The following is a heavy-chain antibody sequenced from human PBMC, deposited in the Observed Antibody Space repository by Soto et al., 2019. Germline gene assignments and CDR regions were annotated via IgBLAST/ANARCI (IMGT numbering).Heavy chain of an antibody. J-gene: IGHJ4*02. Sequence: QVQLVQSGAEVKKPGASVKVSCKASGYTFTSYDINWVRQATGQGLEWMGWMNLNSGNTGYAQKFQCRVTMTTNTSISTAYMELSSLRSDDTAVYYCARSTNDYGDRHWGQGSLVTVSS. V-gene: IGHV1-8*01. CDR2: MNLNSGNT. D-gene: IGHD4-17*01. CDR3: ARSTNDYGDRH. CDR1: GYTFTSYD.